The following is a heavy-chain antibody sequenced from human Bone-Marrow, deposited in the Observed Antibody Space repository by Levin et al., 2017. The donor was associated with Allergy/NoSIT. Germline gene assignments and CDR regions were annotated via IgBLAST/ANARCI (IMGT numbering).Heavy chain of an antibody. V-gene: IGHV3-48*01. CDR3: ARDPLESSIAAPIKSPYYYYGMDV. D-gene: IGHD6-6*01. CDR1: GFTFSSYS. Sequence: GGSLRLSCAASGFTFSSYSMNWVRQAPGKGLEWVSYISSSSSTIYYADSVKGRFTISRDNAKNSLYLQMNSLRAEDTAVYYCARDPLESSIAAPIKSPYYYYGMDVWGQGTTVTVSS. CDR2: ISSSSSTI. J-gene: IGHJ6*02.